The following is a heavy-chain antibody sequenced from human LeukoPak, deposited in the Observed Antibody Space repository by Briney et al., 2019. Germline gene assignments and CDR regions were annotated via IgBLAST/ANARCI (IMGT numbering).Heavy chain of an antibody. CDR1: GYTFTGYY. CDR2: ISAYNGNT. CDR3: AREGSSRGYFDY. Sequence: GASVKVSCKASGYTFTGYYMHWVRQAPGQGLEWMGWISAYNGNTNYAQKLQGRVTMTTDTSTSTAYMELRSLRSDDTAVYYCAREGSSRGYFDYWGQGTLVTVSS. V-gene: IGHV1-18*04. D-gene: IGHD6-13*01. J-gene: IGHJ4*02.